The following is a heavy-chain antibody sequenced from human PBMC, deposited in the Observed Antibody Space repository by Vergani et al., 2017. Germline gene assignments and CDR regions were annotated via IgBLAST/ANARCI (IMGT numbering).Heavy chain of an antibody. CDR1: GFTFSSYG. D-gene: IGHD5-18*01. Sequence: QVQLVESGGGVVQPGRSLRLSCAASGFTFSSYGMHWVRQAPGKGLEWVAVIWYDGSNKYYADSVKGRFTISRDNSKNMLYLQMNSLRAEDTAVYYCAREQIQLWPSGTGYYGMDVWGQGTTVTVSS. CDR3: AREQIQLWPSGTGYYGMDV. V-gene: IGHV3-33*01. J-gene: IGHJ6*02. CDR2: IWYDGSNK.